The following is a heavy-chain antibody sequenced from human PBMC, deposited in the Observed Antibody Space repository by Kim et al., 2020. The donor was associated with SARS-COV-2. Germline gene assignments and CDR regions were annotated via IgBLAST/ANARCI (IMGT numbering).Heavy chain of an antibody. CDR2: INPSGGST. D-gene: IGHD3-16*01. Sequence: ASVKVSCKASGYTFTSYYMHWVRQAPGQGLEWMGIINPSGGSTSYAQKFQGRVTMTRDTSTSTVYMELSSLRSEDTAVYYCARDLGDYVWGRWIDYWGQGTLVTVSS. V-gene: IGHV1-46*01. CDR1: GYTFTSYY. J-gene: IGHJ4*02. CDR3: ARDLGDYVWGRWIDY.